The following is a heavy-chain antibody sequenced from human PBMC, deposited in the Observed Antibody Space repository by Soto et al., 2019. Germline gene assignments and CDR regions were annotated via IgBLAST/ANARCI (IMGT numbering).Heavy chain of an antibody. Sequence: HPGGSLRLSCAASGFTFSSYAMSWVRQAPGKGLEWVPAISGSGGSTYYADSVKGRFTISRDNSKNTLYLQMNNLRAEDTAVYYCAKDLALRRFLEWFPFDYWGQGTLVTVSS. CDR2: ISGSGGST. CDR3: AKDLALRRFLEWFPFDY. D-gene: IGHD3-3*01. J-gene: IGHJ4*02. V-gene: IGHV3-23*01. CDR1: GFTFSSYA.